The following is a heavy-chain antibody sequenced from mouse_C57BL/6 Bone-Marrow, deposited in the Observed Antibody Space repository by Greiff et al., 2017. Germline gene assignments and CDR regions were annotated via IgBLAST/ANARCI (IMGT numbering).Heavy chain of an antibody. CDR2: ISYDGSN. Sequence: EVQRVESGPGLVKPSQSLSLTCSVTGYSITSGYYWNWIRQFPGNKLEWMGYISYDGSNNYNPSLKNRISITRDTSKNQFFLKLNSVTTEYTATYYCAREGGNWDIDYWGQGTTLTVSS. J-gene: IGHJ2*01. CDR1: GYSITSGYY. V-gene: IGHV3-6*01. D-gene: IGHD4-1*01. CDR3: AREGGNWDIDY.